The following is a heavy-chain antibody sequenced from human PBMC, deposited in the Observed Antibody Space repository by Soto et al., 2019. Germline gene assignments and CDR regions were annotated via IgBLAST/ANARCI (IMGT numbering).Heavy chain of an antibody. J-gene: IGHJ4*02. CDR3: ARGLGLYYFDY. CDR1: GYIFTSYA. V-gene: IGHV1-3*01. CDR2: INAGNGNT. Sequence: GASVKVSCKASGYIFTSYANHWVRQAPGQRLEWMGWINAGNGNTKYSQKFQGRVTITRDTSASTAYMELSSLRSEDTAVYYCARGLGLYYFDYWGQGTLVTVSS. D-gene: IGHD1-26*01.